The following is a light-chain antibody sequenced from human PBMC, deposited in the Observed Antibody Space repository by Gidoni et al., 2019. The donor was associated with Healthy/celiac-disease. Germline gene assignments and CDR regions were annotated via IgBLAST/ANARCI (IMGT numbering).Light chain of an antibody. Sequence: EIVLTQSPGTLSLSPGERATLSCRASQSVSSSYLALYQQKPGQAPRLLIYGASSRATGLPDRFSGSGSGTDFTLTISRLETEDFAVYYCQQYGSSPWTFGQGTKVEIK. CDR1: QSVSSSY. CDR3: QQYGSSPWT. CDR2: GAS. J-gene: IGKJ1*01. V-gene: IGKV3-20*01.